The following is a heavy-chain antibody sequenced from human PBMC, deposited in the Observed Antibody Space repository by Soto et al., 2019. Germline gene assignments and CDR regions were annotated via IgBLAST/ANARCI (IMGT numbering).Heavy chain of an antibody. CDR2: INHSGST. D-gene: IGHD5-18*01. CDR3: ARVKGRGYSYGYRNYYYYGMDV. CDR1: GGSFSGYY. V-gene: IGHV4-34*01. Sequence: SETLSLTCAVYGGSFSGYYWSWIRQPPGKGLEWIGEINHSGSTNYNPSLKSRVTISVDTSKNQFSLKPSSVTAADTAVYYCARVKGRGYSYGYRNYYYYGMDVWGQGTTVTVSS. J-gene: IGHJ6*02.